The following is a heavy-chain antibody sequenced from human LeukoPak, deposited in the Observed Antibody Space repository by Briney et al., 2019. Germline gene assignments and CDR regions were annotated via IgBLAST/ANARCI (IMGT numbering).Heavy chain of an antibody. J-gene: IGHJ4*02. CDR2: IYYSGST. Sequence: SETLSLTCTVSGGSMSSYYWSWIRQPPGRGLEWIGYIYYSGSTKYNPSLKSRVTISVDTSKSQFSLKLSSVTAADTAVYYCARGARAGYNLEPFDYWGQGTLVTVSS. CDR3: ARGARAGYNLEPFDY. V-gene: IGHV4-59*08. CDR1: GGSMSSYY. D-gene: IGHD5-24*01.